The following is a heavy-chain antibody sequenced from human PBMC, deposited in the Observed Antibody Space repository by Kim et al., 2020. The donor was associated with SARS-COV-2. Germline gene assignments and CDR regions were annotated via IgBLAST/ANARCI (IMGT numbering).Heavy chain of an antibody. Sequence: GGSLRLSCAASGFTFSSYSMNWVRQAPGKGLEWVSSISSSNSYIYYADSVKGRFTISRDNAKNSLYLQMNSLRAEDTAVYYCARDGGDYGDSYGMDVWGQGTTVTVSS. V-gene: IGHV3-21*01. CDR1: GFTFSSYS. D-gene: IGHD4-17*01. J-gene: IGHJ6*02. CDR2: ISSSNSYI. CDR3: ARDGGDYGDSYGMDV.